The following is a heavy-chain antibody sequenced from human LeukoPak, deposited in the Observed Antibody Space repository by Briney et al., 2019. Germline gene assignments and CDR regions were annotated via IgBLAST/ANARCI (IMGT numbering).Heavy chain of an antibody. V-gene: IGHV3-23*01. Sequence: GGPLRLSCAASGFTFSSYDMRWVRQGPGEGVEGVSTITGSGGNTSYADSGQGRFTISKYNSKHSLYLQMSSLKAEDTALYYCAKDLPTPGSIGWYFDLWGRGTLVTVSS. CDR1: GFTFSSYD. CDR2: ITGSGGNT. CDR3: AKDLPTPGSIGWYFDL. D-gene: IGHD6-6*01. J-gene: IGHJ2*01.